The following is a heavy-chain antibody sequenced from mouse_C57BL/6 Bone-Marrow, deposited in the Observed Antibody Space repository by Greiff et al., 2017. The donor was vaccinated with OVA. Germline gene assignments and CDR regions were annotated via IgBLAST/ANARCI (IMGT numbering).Heavy chain of an antibody. CDR1: GYTFTSYG. D-gene: IGHD1-1*02. CDR2: IYPRSGNT. CDR3: ARGGGPGY. J-gene: IGHJ2*01. V-gene: IGHV1-81*01. Sequence: VKLQESGAELARPGASVKLSCKASGYTFTSYGISWVKQRTGQGLEWIGEIYPRSGNTYYNEKFKGKATLTADKSSSTAYMELRSLTSEDSAVYFCARGGGPGYWGQGTTLTVSS.